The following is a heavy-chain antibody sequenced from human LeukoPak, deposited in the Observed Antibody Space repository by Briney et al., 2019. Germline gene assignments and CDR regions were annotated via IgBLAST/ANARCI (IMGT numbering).Heavy chain of an antibody. CDR1: GYTFTSYD. CDR3: ARGTYYDFWSGYYGYYYYMDV. J-gene: IGHJ6*03. Sequence: ASVKVSCKASGYTFTSYDINWVRQATGQGLEWMGWMNPNSGNTGYAQKSQGRVTITRNTSISTAYMELSSLRSEDTAVYYCARGTYYDFWSGYYGYYYYMDVWGKGTTVTVSS. V-gene: IGHV1-8*03. CDR2: MNPNSGNT. D-gene: IGHD3-3*01.